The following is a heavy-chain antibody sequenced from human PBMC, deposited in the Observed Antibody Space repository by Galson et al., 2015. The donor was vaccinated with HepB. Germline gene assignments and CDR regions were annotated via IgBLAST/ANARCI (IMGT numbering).Heavy chain of an antibody. J-gene: IGHJ3*02. Sequence: SLRLSCAASGFTFTDYYMSWIRRAPGKGLEWLSYISGSGSAVYYADSVQGRFTISRDNAKNSLYLQMSSLRAEDTALYYCATIAMDAFDIWGQGTMVTVSS. CDR3: ATIAMDAFDI. V-gene: IGHV3-11*01. CDR1: GFTFTDYY. D-gene: IGHD6-13*01. CDR2: ISGSGSAV.